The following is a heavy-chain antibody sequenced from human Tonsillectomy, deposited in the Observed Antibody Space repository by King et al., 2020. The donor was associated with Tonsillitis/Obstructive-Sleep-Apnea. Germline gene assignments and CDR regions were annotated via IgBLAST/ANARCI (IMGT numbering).Heavy chain of an antibody. D-gene: IGHD3-3*01. CDR3: AHMRVHLGWAYNFDY. J-gene: IGHJ4*02. Sequence: ITLKESGPTLVKPTQTLTLTCTFSGFPLTTSGVGVGWIRQPPGKALEWLALIYWDDDKRYSPSLKSRLTITKDTSKNQVVLTMTNMDPVDTATYYCAHMRVHLGWAYNFDYWGQGTLVTVSS. V-gene: IGHV2-5*02. CDR2: IYWDDDK. CDR1: GFPLTTSGVG.